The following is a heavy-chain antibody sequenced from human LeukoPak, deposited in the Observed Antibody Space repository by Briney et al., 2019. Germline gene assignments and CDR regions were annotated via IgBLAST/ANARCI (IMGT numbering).Heavy chain of an antibody. CDR3: ASGGVGSAGTSYYFDY. D-gene: IGHD1-7*01. CDR2: INPSGGST. J-gene: IGHJ4*02. V-gene: IGHV1-46*01. Sequence: ASVKVSCKASGYTFTSYYMHWVRQAPGQGLEWMGIINPSGGSTSYAQKFQGRVTMTGDTSTSTVYMELSSLRSEDTAVYYCASGGVGSAGTSYYFDYWGQGTLVTVSS. CDR1: GYTFTSYY.